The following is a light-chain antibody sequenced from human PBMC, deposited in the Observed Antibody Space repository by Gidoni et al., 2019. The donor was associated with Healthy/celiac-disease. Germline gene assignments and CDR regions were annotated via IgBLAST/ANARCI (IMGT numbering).Light chain of an antibody. CDR2: DAS. V-gene: IGKV3-11*01. CDR1: QSVSSY. J-gene: IGKJ5*01. CDR3: QPRSNWPPIT. Sequence: DIVLPQSPATLSLSPGERATLSCRASQSVSSYLDWYQQKPGQAPRLLLYDASNRTTGIPARFSGSESGTDFTLTISSLAPEDFAVYYCQPRSNWPPITFGQGTRLEIK.